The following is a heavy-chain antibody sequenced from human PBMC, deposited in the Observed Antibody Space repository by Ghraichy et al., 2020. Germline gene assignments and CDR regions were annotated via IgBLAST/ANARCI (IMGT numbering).Heavy chain of an antibody. V-gene: IGHV4-30-4*01. CDR2: IYYSGST. J-gene: IGHJ5*02. CDR3: ARVGYSSSWWGPTWFDP. Sequence: SETLSLTCTVSGGSISSGDYYWSWIRQPPGKGLEWIGYIYYSGSTYYNPSLKSRVTISVDTSKNQFSLKLSSVTAADTAVYYCARVGYSSSWWGPTWFDPWGQGTLVTVSS. D-gene: IGHD6-13*01. CDR1: GGSISSGDYY.